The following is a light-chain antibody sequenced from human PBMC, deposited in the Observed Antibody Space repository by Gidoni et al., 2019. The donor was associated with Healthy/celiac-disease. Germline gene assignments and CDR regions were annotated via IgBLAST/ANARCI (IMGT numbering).Light chain of an antibody. J-gene: IGKJ2*01. CDR3: QQSYSTPPT. CDR2: GAS. V-gene: IGKV1-39*01. CDR1: QTISSY. Sequence: DIQMTQSPSSLSASVGDRVTITCRASQTISSYLNWYQQKVGKAPKLLIYGASSLQSGVPSRFSGSGSGTDFTLTISSLQPEDFATYYCQQSYSTPPTFGQGTKLDIK.